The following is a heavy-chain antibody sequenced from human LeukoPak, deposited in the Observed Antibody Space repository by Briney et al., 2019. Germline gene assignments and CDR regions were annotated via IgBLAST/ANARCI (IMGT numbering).Heavy chain of an antibody. J-gene: IGHJ6*03. CDR2: IYYSGST. CDR1: GGSISSYY. CDR3: ARVAARRNYYYYMDV. V-gene: IGHV4-59*08. D-gene: IGHD6-6*01. Sequence: RASETLSLTCTVSGGSISSYYWSWIRQPPGKGLEWIGYIYYSGSTNYNPSLKSRVTISVDTSKNQFSLKLSSVTAADTAVYYCARVAARRNYYYYMDVWGKGTTVTVSS.